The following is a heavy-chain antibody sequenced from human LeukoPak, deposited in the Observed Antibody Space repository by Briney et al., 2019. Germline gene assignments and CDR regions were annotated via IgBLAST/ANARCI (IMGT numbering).Heavy chain of an antibody. CDR2: INHSGST. Sequence: SETLSLTCAVYGGSFSGYYWSWIRQPPGKGLEWIGEINHSGSTNYNPSLKSRVTISVDTSKNQFSLKLSSVTAADTAVYYCARGLFPYYYDSSGYYYDYWGQGTLVTVSS. J-gene: IGHJ4*02. V-gene: IGHV4-34*01. CDR1: GGSFSGYY. CDR3: ARGLFPYYYDSSGYYYDY. D-gene: IGHD3-22*01.